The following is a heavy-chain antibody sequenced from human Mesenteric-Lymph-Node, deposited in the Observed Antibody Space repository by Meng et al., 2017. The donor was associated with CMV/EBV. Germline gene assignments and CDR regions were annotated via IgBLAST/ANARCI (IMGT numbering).Heavy chain of an antibody. CDR3: ARGIAAAGPTAFDY. CDR1: GYIFSSYG. Sequence: KTSGYIFSSYGVSWVRQAPGQGLEWMGWISAYNGNTNYPQKVQGRVTMTTDTSTSTAYMELRSLRSEDTAVYYCARGIAAAGPTAFDYWGQGTLVTVSS. D-gene: IGHD6-13*01. V-gene: IGHV1-18*01. CDR2: ISAYNGNT. J-gene: IGHJ4*02.